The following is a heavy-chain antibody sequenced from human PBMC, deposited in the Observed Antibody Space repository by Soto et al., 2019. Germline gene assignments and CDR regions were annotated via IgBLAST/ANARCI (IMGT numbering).Heavy chain of an antibody. V-gene: IGHV3-23*01. CDR3: AKDRKSGSGWYWDY. D-gene: IGHD6-19*01. CDR2: ISGSGGST. CDR1: GFTFSSYA. J-gene: IGHJ4*02. Sequence: EVQVLECGGGLVQPGRSLRLSCAVSGFTFSSYAMSWVRQAPGKGLEWVSGISGSGGSTYSADSVKGRFTISRDNSRNTLFLQMNSLRPEDTAVYYCAKDRKSGSGWYWDYWGQGTLVTVSS.